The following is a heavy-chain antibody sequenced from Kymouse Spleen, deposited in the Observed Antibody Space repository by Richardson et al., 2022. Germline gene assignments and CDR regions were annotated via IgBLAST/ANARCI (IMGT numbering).Heavy chain of an antibody. J-gene: IGHJ1*01. V-gene: IGHV3-9*01. CDR2: ISWNSGSI. Sequence: EVQLVESGGGLVQPGRSLRLSCAASGFTFDDYAMHWVRQAPGKGLEWVSGISWNSGSIGYADSVKGRFTISRDNAKNSLYLQMNSLRAEDTALYYCAKDTSIAVAGTYFQHWGQGTLVTVSS. D-gene: IGHD6-19*01. CDR3: AKDTSIAVAGTYFQH. CDR1: GFTFDDYA.